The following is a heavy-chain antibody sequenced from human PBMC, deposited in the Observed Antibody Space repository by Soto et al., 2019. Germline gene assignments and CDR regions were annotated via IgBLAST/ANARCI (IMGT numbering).Heavy chain of an antibody. J-gene: IGHJ4*02. Sequence: PSETLSLTCTVSGGSINSGGYYWSWIRQHPGKGLEWIGYIYYSGSTYYNPSLKSRVTISVDTSKNQFSLKLSSLTAAYTAVYYCARGTGIFRYWGQGTLVTVSS. CDR3: ARGTGIFRY. D-gene: IGHD3-3*01. CDR2: IYYSGST. V-gene: IGHV4-31*03. CDR1: GGSINSGGYY.